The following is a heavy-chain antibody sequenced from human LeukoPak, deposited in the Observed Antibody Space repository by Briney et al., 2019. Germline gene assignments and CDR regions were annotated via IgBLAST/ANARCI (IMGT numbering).Heavy chain of an antibody. CDR3: ARSRYEDTPYYFDY. V-gene: IGHV3-23*01. Sequence: GGSLRLSCAASGFTFSSYGMTWVRQAPGKGLEWVSILSGSGDKTYYADSVKGRSTISRDNSKNTLYLQMNSLRAEDTAVYYCARSRYEDTPYYFDYWGQGTLVTVSS. J-gene: IGHJ4*02. D-gene: IGHD2-15*01. CDR2: LSGSGDKT. CDR1: GFTFSSYG.